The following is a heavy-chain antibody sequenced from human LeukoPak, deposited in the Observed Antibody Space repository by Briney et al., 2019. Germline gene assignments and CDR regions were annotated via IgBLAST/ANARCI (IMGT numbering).Heavy chain of an antibody. CDR2: ISYDGSNK. CDR3: AKELGRYFDY. D-gene: IGHD7-27*01. CDR1: GFTFSSYG. J-gene: IGHJ4*02. V-gene: IGHV3-30*18. Sequence: PGGSLRLSCAASGFTFSSYGMHWVRQAPGKGLKWVAVISYDGSNKYYADSVKGRFTISRDNSKNTLYLQMNSLRAEDTAVYYCAKELGRYFDYWGQGTLVTVSS.